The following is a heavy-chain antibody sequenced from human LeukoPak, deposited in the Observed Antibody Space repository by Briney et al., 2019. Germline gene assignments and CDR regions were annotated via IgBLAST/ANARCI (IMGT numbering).Heavy chain of an antibody. CDR1: GFTFSSYA. CDR2: ISYDGSNK. V-gene: IGHV3-30*04. CDR3: ARGSIVVVPAASYYGMDV. Sequence: GRSLRLSCAASGFTFSSYAMHWVRQAPGKGLEWVAVISYDGSNKYYADSVKGRFTISRDNSKNTLYLQMNSLRAEDTAVYYCARGSIVVVPAASYYGMDVWGQGTTVTVSS. D-gene: IGHD2-2*01. J-gene: IGHJ6*02.